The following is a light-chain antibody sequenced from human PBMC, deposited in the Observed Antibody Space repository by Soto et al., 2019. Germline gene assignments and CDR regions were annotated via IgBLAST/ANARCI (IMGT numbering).Light chain of an antibody. Sequence: EIVMTQSPATLSVSPVERATLSFRASQSVSILLAWYQQKPGQAPRLLIYGTSTRATGIPARFSGSGSGTDFTLTISRLEPEDFAVYYCQQYGSSLWTFGQGTKVDIK. CDR1: QSVSIL. CDR2: GTS. J-gene: IGKJ1*01. V-gene: IGKV3-15*01. CDR3: QQYGSSLWT.